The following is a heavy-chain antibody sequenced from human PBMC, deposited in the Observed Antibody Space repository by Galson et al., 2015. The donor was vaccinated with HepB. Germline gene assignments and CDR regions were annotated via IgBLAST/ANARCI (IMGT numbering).Heavy chain of an antibody. D-gene: IGHD6-13*01. Sequence: SLRLSCAASGFTFSSYGMHWVRQAPGKGLEWVAVIWYDGSNKYYADSVKGRFTISRDNSKNTLYLQMNSLRAEDTAVYYCARGHYSSSWATKGAFDIWGQGTMVTVSS. CDR2: IWYDGSNK. J-gene: IGHJ3*02. CDR3: ARGHYSSSWATKGAFDI. CDR1: GFTFSSYG. V-gene: IGHV3-33*01.